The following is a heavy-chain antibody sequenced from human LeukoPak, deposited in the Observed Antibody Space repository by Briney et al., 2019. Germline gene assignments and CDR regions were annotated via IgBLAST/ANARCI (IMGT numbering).Heavy chain of an antibody. J-gene: IGHJ3*02. CDR1: GFTFSSYW. CDR2: ISYDGSDK. V-gene: IGHV3-30-3*01. Sequence: GGSLRLSCAASGFTFSSYWMNWVRQAPGKGLEWVAVISYDGSDKYYADSVKGRFTISRDNSKNTLYLQMSSLRAEDTAVYYCARESEAFDIWGQGTMVTVSS. CDR3: ARESEAFDI.